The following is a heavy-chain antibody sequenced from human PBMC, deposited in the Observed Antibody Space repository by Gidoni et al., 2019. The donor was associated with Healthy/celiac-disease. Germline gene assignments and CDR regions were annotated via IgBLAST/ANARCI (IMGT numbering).Heavy chain of an antibody. Sequence: EVQLLESGGGLVQPGGSLRLSCAASGFTFSSYAISWVRQAPGKGLEWVSAISGSGGSTYYADSVKGRFTISRDNSKNTLYLQMNSLRAEDTAVYYCAKDHAVYCSSTSCFPYYFDYWGQGTLVTVSS. J-gene: IGHJ4*02. CDR3: AKDHAVYCSSTSCFPYYFDY. CDR2: ISGSGGST. CDR1: GFTFSSYA. V-gene: IGHV3-23*01. D-gene: IGHD2-2*01.